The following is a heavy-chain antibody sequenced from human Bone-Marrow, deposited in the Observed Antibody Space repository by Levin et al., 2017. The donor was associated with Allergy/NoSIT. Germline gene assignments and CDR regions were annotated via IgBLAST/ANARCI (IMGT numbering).Heavy chain of an antibody. Sequence: GGSLRLSCAASGFTFSSYAMSWVRQAPGKGLEWVSGLSGSGGTKYYADSVKGRFTSSRDNSKNTLYLQMNSLRADDTAIYYCAKKTNGAGDTGIFDYWGQGTLVTVSS. V-gene: IGHV3-23*01. J-gene: IGHJ4*02. CDR3: AKKTNGAGDTGIFDY. CDR2: LSGSGGTK. CDR1: GFTFSSYA. D-gene: IGHD5-18*01.